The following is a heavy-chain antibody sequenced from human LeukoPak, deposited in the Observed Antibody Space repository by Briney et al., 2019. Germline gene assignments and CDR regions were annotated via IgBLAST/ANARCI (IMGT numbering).Heavy chain of an antibody. CDR1: GGSFSGYQ. CDR3: AGGYRWLRSGFDP. D-gene: IGHD5-12*01. Sequence: SETLSLTCAVYGGSFSGYQWSWIRQPPGKGLEWIGEIYDNGGFIYNYNPSLKSRVSISLDTSKNRFSLNLNSVTAADTAVYYCAGGYRWLRSGFDPWGQGTLVTVSS. J-gene: IGHJ5*02. CDR2: IYDNGGFIY. V-gene: IGHV4-34*01.